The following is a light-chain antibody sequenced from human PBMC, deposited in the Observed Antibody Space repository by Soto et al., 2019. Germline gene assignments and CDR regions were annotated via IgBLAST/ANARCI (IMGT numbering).Light chain of an antibody. V-gene: IGKV1-5*03. Sequence: GRVTITCRTSQTVNDWLAWYQQKPGKAPTLLIYRVSILETGVPSRFSGSGSGTEFSLTISNLQPDDFATYFCHQYDRFPHTFGQGTKVDIK. J-gene: IGKJ1*01. CDR1: QTVNDW. CDR2: RVS. CDR3: HQYDRFPHT.